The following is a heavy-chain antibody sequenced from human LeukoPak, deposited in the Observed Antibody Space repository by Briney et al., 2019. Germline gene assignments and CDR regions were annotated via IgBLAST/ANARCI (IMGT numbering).Heavy chain of an antibody. V-gene: IGHV1-69*06. J-gene: IGHJ6*03. D-gene: IGHD3-10*01. CDR1: GGTFSSYA. Sequence: ASVKVSCKASGGTFSSYAISWVRQAPGQGLEWMGGIIPIFGTANYAQKFQGRVTITADKSTSTAYMELSSLRSEDTAVYYCGTYGSGSYNEYYYYYMDVWGKGTTVTVSS. CDR2: IIPIFGTA. CDR3: GTYGSGSYNEYYYYYMDV.